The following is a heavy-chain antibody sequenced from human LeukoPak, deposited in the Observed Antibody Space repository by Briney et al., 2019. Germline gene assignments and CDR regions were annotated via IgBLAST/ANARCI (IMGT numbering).Heavy chain of an antibody. CDR2: ISSSGGTT. J-gene: IGHJ4*02. CDR3: AKDTSTGRYAFDY. Sequence: GGSLRLSCAASGFTFSTYAMSWVRQAPGKGLEWVSAISSSGGTTYYADSVKGRFTISRDSSKNPLYLHMNSLRAEDTAVYYCAKDTSTGRYAFDYWGQGTLVTVSS. D-gene: IGHD2-2*01. CDR1: GFTFSTYA. V-gene: IGHV3-23*01.